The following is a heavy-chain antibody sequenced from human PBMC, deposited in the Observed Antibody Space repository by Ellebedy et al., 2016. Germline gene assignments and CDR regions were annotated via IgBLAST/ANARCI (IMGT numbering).Heavy chain of an antibody. CDR3: AKDLKFGVRGVTCDY. CDR1: GFTFSSYA. V-gene: IGHV3-23*01. D-gene: IGHD3-10*01. Sequence: GGSLRLXXAASGFTFSSYAMSWVRQAPGKGLEWVSAISGSGGSTYYADSVKGRFTISRDNSKNTLYLQINSLRAEDTAVYYCAKDLKFGVRGVTCDYWGQGTLVTVSS. CDR2: ISGSGGST. J-gene: IGHJ4*02.